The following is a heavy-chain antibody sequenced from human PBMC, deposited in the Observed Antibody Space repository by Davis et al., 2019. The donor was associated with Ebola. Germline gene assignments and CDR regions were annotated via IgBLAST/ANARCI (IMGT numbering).Heavy chain of an antibody. Sequence: PGGSLRLSCAASGFTFSSYWMHWVRQAPGKGLVWVSRINPDGSFTDYADSVKGRFSISRDSTSNTLYLQMNGLRAEDTAVYYCARGKDYVIWGQGTMVTVSS. CDR2: INPDGSFT. V-gene: IGHV3-74*01. CDR1: GFTFSSYW. CDR3: ARGKDYVI. D-gene: IGHD3-10*02. J-gene: IGHJ3*02.